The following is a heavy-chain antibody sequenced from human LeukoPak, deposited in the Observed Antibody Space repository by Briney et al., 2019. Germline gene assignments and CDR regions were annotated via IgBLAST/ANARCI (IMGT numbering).Heavy chain of an antibody. Sequence: SETLSLTCTVSGGSISSGNYYWSWIRQPAGKGLEWIGRVYTSGTTNYNPSLKSRVTISVDTSKNQFSLKLTSVTAADTAVYYCARDLSLYSYGTFAYWGQGTLVTVSS. J-gene: IGHJ4*02. CDR3: ARDLSLYSYGTFAY. CDR1: GGSISSGNYY. D-gene: IGHD5-18*01. CDR2: VYTSGTT. V-gene: IGHV4-61*02.